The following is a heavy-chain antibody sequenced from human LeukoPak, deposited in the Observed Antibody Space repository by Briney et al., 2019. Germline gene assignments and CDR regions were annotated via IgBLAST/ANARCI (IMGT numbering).Heavy chain of an antibody. CDR2: IYYSGST. D-gene: IGHD3-10*01. Sequence: SETLSLTCTVSGGSISSYYWSWIRQPPGKGLEWIGYIYYSGSTNYTPSLKSRVTMSVDTSKNQFSLRLSSVTAADTAVYYCAGDYYGSGSYWFDPWGQGTLVTVSS. J-gene: IGHJ5*02. V-gene: IGHV4-59*12. CDR3: AGDYYGSGSYWFDP. CDR1: GGSISSYY.